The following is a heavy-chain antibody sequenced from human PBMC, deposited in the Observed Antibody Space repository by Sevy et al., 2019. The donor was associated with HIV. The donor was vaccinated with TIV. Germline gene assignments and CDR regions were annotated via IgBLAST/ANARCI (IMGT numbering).Heavy chain of an antibody. V-gene: IGHV4-4*07. CDR1: GGSISSYY. J-gene: IGHJ4*02. D-gene: IGHD3-22*01. CDR3: ARDERVDYYDSSGYHY. CDR2: INTSGST. Sequence: SETLSLTCTVSGGSISSYYWSWIRQPAGKGLEWIGRINTSGSTNYNPSLKSRVTMSVDTSKNQFSLKLSSVTAADTAVYYCARDERVDYYDSSGYHYWGQGTLVTVSS.